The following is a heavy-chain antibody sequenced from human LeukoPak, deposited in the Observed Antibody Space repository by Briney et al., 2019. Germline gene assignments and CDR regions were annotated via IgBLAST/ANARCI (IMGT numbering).Heavy chain of an antibody. V-gene: IGHV1-69*13. J-gene: IGHJ6*02. CDR1: GGTFSSYA. CDR3: ARALYCSGGNCYYYYGMDV. CDR2: IIPIFGTA. D-gene: IGHD2-15*01. Sequence: SVKVSCKASGGTFSSYAISWVRQAPGQGLEWMGGIIPIFGTANYAQKFQGRVTITADESTSTAYMELSSLRSEDTAVYYCARALYCSGGNCYYYYGMDVWGQGTTVTVSS.